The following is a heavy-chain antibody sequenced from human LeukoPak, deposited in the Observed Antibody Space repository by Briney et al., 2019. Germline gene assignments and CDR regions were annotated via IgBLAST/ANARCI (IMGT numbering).Heavy chain of an antibody. CDR1: GGSISNFY. D-gene: IGHD3-16*01. V-gene: IGHV4-59*01. CDR2: IYYNGST. J-gene: IGHJ3*02. CDR3: ARDGGAPRPFDI. Sequence: PSETLSLTCSVSGGSISNFYWRWVRQPPGKGLEWIGDIYYNGSTNYNPSLKSRVTISVDTSQNQFSLGLNSVAAADAAVYYCARDGGAPRPFDIWGQGTMVTVSS.